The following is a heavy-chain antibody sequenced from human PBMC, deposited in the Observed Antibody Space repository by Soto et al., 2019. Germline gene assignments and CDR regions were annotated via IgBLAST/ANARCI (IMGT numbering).Heavy chain of an antibody. V-gene: IGHV1-69*06. CDR3: ARGRPRSGPPFYYYGLDV. D-gene: IGHD1-26*01. J-gene: IGHJ6*02. CDR2: VIPMSGSS. Sequence: QVQLVQSGAEVEKPGSSVKVSCKASGGTFSTYVISWVRQAPGQGLEWMGRVIPMSGSSNYAQKFQGRVTITADKDTSIAYMEVRSLRSEDTAVYYCARGRPRSGPPFYYYGLDVWGQGTTVIVSS. CDR1: GGTFSTYV.